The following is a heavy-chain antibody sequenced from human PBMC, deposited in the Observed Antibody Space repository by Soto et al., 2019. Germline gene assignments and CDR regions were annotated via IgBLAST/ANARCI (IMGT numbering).Heavy chain of an antibody. D-gene: IGHD6-13*01. V-gene: IGHV4-59*08. Sequence: SETLSLTCTVSGGSISSYYWSWIRQPPGKGLEWIGYIYYSGSTNYNPSLKSRVTISVDTSKNQFSLKLSSVTPADTAVYYCARSGPNYSSWYDYWGQGTLVTVSS. J-gene: IGHJ4*02. CDR1: GGSISSYY. CDR2: IYYSGST. CDR3: ARSGPNYSSWYDY.